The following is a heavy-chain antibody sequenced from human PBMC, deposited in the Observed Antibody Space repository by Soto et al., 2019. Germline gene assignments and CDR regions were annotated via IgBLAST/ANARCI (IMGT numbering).Heavy chain of an antibody. V-gene: IGHV3-48*02. CDR2: ISSSSRTI. Sequence: EVQLVDSGGGLVQPGGSLRLSCAASGFTFSSYTMNWVRQAPGKVLGWISYISSSSRTIYYADSVKGRFTISRDNAQNSLYLHMTRLGDEETAVYYCARAPTWSLDYWGQGTLVTISS. D-gene: IGHD1-1*01. CDR3: ARAPTWSLDY. J-gene: IGHJ4*02. CDR1: GFTFSSYT.